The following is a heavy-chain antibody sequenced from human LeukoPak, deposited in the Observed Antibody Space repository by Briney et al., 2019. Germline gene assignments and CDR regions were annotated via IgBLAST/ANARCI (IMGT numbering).Heavy chain of an antibody. CDR2: MYLSGTT. V-gene: IGHV4-4*02. D-gene: IGHD2-2*01. J-gene: IGHJ5*02. CDR1: GGSISSINL. CDR3: ARGEDCSSTSCFWFDP. Sequence: SETLSLTCAVSGGSISSINLWSWVRQPPGKGLEWIGEMYLSGTTHYNPSLKSRITISIDKSRNQLSLELSSVTAADTAVYYCARGEDCSSTSCFWFDPWGQGTLVTVSS.